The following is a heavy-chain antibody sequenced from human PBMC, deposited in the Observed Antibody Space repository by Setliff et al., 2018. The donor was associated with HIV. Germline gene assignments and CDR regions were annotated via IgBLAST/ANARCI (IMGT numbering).Heavy chain of an antibody. Sequence: GASVKVSCKASGYTFTSYAINWVRQATGQGLEWMGWMNPNSGNTGYAQKFQGRGTMTRNTSISTAYMELSSLRSEDTAVYYCARATSGSYYTPFYYYYGMDVWGQGTTVTVSS. J-gene: IGHJ6*02. D-gene: IGHD3-10*01. CDR3: ARATSGSYYTPFYYYYGMDV. CDR1: GYTFTSYA. V-gene: IGHV1-8*01. CDR2: MNPNSGNT.